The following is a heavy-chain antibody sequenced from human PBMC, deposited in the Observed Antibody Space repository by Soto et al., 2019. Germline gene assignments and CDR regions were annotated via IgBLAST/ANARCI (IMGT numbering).Heavy chain of an antibody. Sequence: QVQLVQSGAEVKKPGSSVKVSCQASGGTFSSYAISWVRQAPGQGLEWMGGIIPIFGTANYAQKFQGRVTITADKSTSTAYMELSSLRSEDTAVYYCARDRGYCGGDCYPGWFDPWGQGTLVTVSS. CDR3: ARDRGYCGGDCYPGWFDP. D-gene: IGHD2-21*02. CDR1: GGTFSSYA. J-gene: IGHJ5*02. CDR2: IIPIFGTA. V-gene: IGHV1-69*06.